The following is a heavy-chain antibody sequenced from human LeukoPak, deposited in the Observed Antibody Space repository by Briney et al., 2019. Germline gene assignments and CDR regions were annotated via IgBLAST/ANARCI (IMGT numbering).Heavy chain of an antibody. V-gene: IGHV3-11*01. CDR2: ISTIGSTI. CDR1: GFIFSDYY. D-gene: IGHD5-24*01. Sequence: PGGSLRLSCAASGFIFSDYYMSWIRQAPGKGLEWVSYISTIGSTIYYADSVKGRFTISSDNAKNSLYLQMNSLRTEDTALYYCARNRRWLQSWGVFDYWGQGTLVTVSS. J-gene: IGHJ4*02. CDR3: ARNRRWLQSWGVFDY.